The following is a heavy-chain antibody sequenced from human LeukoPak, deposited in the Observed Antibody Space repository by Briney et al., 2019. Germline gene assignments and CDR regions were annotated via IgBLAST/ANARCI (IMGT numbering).Heavy chain of an antibody. CDR1: GFTFSSYA. D-gene: IGHD2-15*01. Sequence: GGSLRLSCAASGFTFSSYAMHWVRQAPGKGLEYFSAISSNGGSTYYANSVKGRFTISRDNSKNTLYLQMGSLRAEDMAVYYCARDLEGSLDYWGQGTLVTVSS. CDR2: ISSNGGST. CDR3: ARDLEGSLDY. J-gene: IGHJ4*02. V-gene: IGHV3-64*01.